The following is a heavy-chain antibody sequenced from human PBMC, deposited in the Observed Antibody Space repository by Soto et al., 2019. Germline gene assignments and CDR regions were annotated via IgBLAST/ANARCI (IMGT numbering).Heavy chain of an antibody. CDR1: GHTFTGHP. D-gene: IGHD2-21*02. CDR2: IDLDIGDT. J-gene: IGHJ4*02. V-gene: IGHV1-2*02. Sequence: QVQMVQSGAEVKKTGASVKVSCKASGHTFTGHPMHWVRQAPGQGLEWMGLIDLDIGDTKYAQKFQGRVTSTSDTSITTAYMELRGLKSDATAVYYCALEPTGTAGFDYWGQGTLVTVSS. CDR3: ALEPTGTAGFDY.